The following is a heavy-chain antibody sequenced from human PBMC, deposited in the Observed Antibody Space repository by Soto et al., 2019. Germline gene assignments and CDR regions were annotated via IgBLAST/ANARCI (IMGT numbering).Heavy chain of an antibody. Sequence: QVQLQQWGAGLLKPSETLSLTCAVYGGSFSDHYWSWIRQPPGKGLEWIGEINYRGSTSYNPSLKRRVTISADTSKNQFSLRLNSLTAADTAVYYCAKHSGWSFDLWGQGTLVTVSS. J-gene: IGHJ4*02. CDR3: AKHSGWSFDL. CDR1: GGSFSDHY. D-gene: IGHD6-19*01. CDR2: INYRGST. V-gene: IGHV4-34*01.